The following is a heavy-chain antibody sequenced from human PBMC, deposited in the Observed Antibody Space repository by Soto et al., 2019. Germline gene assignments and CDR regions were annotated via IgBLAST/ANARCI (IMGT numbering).Heavy chain of an antibody. Sequence: PGGSLRLSCAASGFTFSTYAMNWVRQAPGKGLEWVSDISGSSSTTYYADSVKGRFTISRDNAKNSLYLQMNSLRAEDTAVYYCARDQLYYNDISGRPLNAFDVWGQGTMVTVS. CDR3: ARDQLYYNDISGRPLNAFDV. V-gene: IGHV3-48*01. CDR1: GFTFSTYA. CDR2: ISGSSSTT. J-gene: IGHJ3*01. D-gene: IGHD3-22*01.